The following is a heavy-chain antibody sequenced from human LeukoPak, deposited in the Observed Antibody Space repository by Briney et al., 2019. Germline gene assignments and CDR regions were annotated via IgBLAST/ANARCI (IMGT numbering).Heavy chain of an antibody. J-gene: IGHJ4*02. V-gene: IGHV2-5*02. CDR2: IYWDDDK. Sequence: SGPTLVNPPQTLTLTYTFSGFSLRTSGMGVGWIRQPPGRALEWLALIYWDDDKRYRPSLKSRVTITKDTSKNQVVLTMTNMDPVDTATYYCAHSMTGYTFDYWGQGTLVTVSS. CDR3: AHSMTGYTFDY. D-gene: IGHD5-24*01. CDR1: GFSLRTSGMG.